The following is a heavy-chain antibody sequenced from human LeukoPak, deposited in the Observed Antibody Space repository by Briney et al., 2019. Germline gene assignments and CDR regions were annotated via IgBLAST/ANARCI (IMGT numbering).Heavy chain of an antibody. CDR3: ARDVEARSPGGYYYYYMDV. CDR2: IYTSGSA. D-gene: IGHD2-15*01. J-gene: IGHJ6*03. CDR1: GGSISSYY. Sequence: SETLSLTCTVSGGSISSYYWSWIRQPAGKGLEWIGRIYTSGSANYNPSLKSRVTMSVDTSKNQFSLKLSSVTAADTAVYYCARDVEARSPGGYYYYYMDVWGKGTTVTVSS. V-gene: IGHV4-4*07.